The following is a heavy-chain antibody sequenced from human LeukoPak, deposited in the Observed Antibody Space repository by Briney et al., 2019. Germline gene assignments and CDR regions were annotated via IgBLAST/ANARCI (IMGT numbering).Heavy chain of an antibody. Sequence: PGGSLRLSCAASGYSFSSYWMHWVRQAPGKGLVWVARINTDGSVTGYADSVKGRFTISRDNSKNTLYLQMNSLRAEDTAVYYCAKEASGLNTVTTPLGYFDYWGQGTLVTVSS. CDR3: AKEASGLNTVTTPLGYFDY. CDR1: GYSFSSYW. D-gene: IGHD4-17*01. J-gene: IGHJ4*02. V-gene: IGHV3-74*01. CDR2: INTDGSVT.